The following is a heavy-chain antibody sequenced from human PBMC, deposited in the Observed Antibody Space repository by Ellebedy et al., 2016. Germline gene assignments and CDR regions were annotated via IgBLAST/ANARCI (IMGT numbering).Heavy chain of an antibody. CDR1: GGSISRSTYY. D-gene: IGHD3-10*01. V-gene: IGHV4-39*01. CDR2: IYFSGST. CDR3: ARHQPSYGSGSYYTNYYGMDV. J-gene: IGHJ6*02. Sequence: SETLSLTCTVSGGSISRSTYYWGWIRQPPGKGLEWIGSIYFSGSTYYNPSLKSRVTISVDTSKKQFSLRLSSVTDADTAVYYCARHQPSYGSGSYYTNYYGMDVWGQGTTVTVSS.